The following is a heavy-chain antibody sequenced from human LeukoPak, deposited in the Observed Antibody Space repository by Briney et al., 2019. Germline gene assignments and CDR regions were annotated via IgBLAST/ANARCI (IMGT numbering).Heavy chain of an antibody. D-gene: IGHD3-22*01. CDR2: ISSSSSTI. J-gene: IGHJ4*02. V-gene: IGHV3-48*02. CDR3: ARDVGYYDSSGWTFDY. CDR1: GFTFSSYS. Sequence: GGSLRLSCAASGFTFSSYSMNWVRQAPGKGLEWVSYISSSSSTIYYADSVKGRFTISRDNAKNSLYLQMNSLRDEDTAVYYCARDVGYYDSSGWTFDYWGQGTLVTVSS.